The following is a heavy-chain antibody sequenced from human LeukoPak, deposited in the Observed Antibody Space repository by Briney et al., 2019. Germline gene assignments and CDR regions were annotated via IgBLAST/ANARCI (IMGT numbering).Heavy chain of an antibody. CDR2: IKQDGSEK. J-gene: IGHJ4*02. CDR1: GFTFSSYW. D-gene: IGHD6-19*01. CDR3: ARLAGL. Sequence: GGSLRLSCAASGFTFSSYWTSWVRQAPGKGLEWVANIKQDGSEKYYVDSVKGRFTISRDNAKNSLYLQMNSLRAEDTAVYYCARLAGLWGQGTLVTVSS. V-gene: IGHV3-7*01.